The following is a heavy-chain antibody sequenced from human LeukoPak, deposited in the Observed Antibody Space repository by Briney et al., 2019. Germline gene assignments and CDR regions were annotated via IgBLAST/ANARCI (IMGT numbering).Heavy chain of an antibody. V-gene: IGHV3-7*01. CDR3: ARDHESSGSYYFDY. CDR2: IKQDGSEK. CDR1: GFTFSSYW. Sequence: GGSLRLSCAASGFTFSSYWMSWVRQAPGKGLEWVANIKQDGSEKYYVDSVKGRFTISRDNAKNSLYLQMNSLRAEDTAVYYCARDHESSGSYYFDYWGQGTLVTVSS. J-gene: IGHJ4*02. D-gene: IGHD6-19*01.